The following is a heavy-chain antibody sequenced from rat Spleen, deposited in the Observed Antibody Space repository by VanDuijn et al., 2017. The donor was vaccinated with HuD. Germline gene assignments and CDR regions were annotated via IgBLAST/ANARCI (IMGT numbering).Heavy chain of an antibody. J-gene: IGHJ4*01. CDR2: ISTGGDNT. V-gene: IGHV5S13*01. CDR1: GFTFSDYD. Sequence: EVQLVESGGGLVQPGRSLKLSCAASGFTFSDYDMAWVRQSPTKGLEWIASISTGGDNTYYRDSVKGRFTASRDDAKDTQYLQMDSLRSEDTATYYCATDGYYDGTYYSVYIMDAWGQGASVTVSS. CDR3: ATDGYYDGTYYSVYIMDA. D-gene: IGHD1-12*02.